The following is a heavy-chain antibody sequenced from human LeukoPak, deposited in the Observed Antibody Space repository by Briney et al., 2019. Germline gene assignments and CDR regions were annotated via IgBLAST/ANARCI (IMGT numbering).Heavy chain of an antibody. CDR1: GFTVITNS. D-gene: IGHD3-10*01. J-gene: IGHJ4*02. Sequence: GGSLRLSCAATGFTVITNSVASVRQAPGKGLPWVSVIDSDGATYYADSVSGRFTISRDNSKNTLYLQMNNLRAEDTAVCYCARDKRGGHGLFDFWGQGTLVSVSS. CDR3: ARDKRGGHGLFDF. V-gene: IGHV3-53*01. CDR2: IDSDGAT.